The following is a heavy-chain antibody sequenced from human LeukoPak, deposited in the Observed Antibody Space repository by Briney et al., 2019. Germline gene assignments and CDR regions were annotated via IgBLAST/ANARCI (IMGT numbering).Heavy chain of an antibody. D-gene: IGHD3-10*01. Sequence: GGSLRLSCAASGSTFSSFAIHWVRQAPGKGLEWVTAVSHDGSNKYYADSVKGRFTISRDNSKNTLYVQMNSLRPEDTAVYYCARRGSGSYSRFRYYYMDVWGKGTTVTVSS. J-gene: IGHJ6*03. CDR2: VSHDGSNK. V-gene: IGHV3-30*03. CDR1: GSTFSSFA. CDR3: ARRGSGSYSRFRYYYMDV.